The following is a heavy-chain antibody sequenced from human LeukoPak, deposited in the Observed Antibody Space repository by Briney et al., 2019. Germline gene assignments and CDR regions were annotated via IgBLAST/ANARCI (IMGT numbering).Heavy chain of an antibody. Sequence: GGSLRLSCAASGFTFNTYGMHWVRQAPGKGLEWVANIKQDGSEKYYVDSVKGRFTISRDNAKNSLYLQMNSLRAEDTAVYYCARESYSSSSEYWGQGTLVTVSS. D-gene: IGHD6-6*01. V-gene: IGHV3-7*01. CDR2: IKQDGSEK. CDR1: GFTFNTYG. CDR3: ARESYSSSSEY. J-gene: IGHJ4*02.